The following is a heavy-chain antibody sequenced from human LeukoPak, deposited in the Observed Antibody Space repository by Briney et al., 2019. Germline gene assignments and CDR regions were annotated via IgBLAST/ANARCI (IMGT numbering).Heavy chain of an antibody. V-gene: IGHV3-21*01. CDR2: ISSSSSYI. J-gene: IGHJ4*02. CDR1: GFTFSSYS. D-gene: IGHD3-10*01. Sequence: GGSLRLSCAASGFTFSSYSMNWVRQAPGKGLEWVSSISSSSSYIYYADSVKDRFTISRDNAKNSLYLQMNSLRAEDTAVYYCARDQRVWFGELGGSFVYWGQGTLVTVSS. CDR3: ARDQRVWFGELGGSFVY.